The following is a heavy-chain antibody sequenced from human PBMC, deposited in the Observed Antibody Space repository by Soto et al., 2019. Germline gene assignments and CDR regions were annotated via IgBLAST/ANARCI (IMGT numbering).Heavy chain of an antibody. J-gene: IGHJ4*02. CDR1: GGSIGTYY. CDR2: IYYRGNT. D-gene: IGHD3-9*01. CDR3: ARHPGYYDILTGYTTYYFDY. V-gene: IGHV4-59*08. Sequence: SETLSLTCTVSGGSIGTYYWSWIRQPPGKGLEWIGYIYYRGNTDYNPSLKSRVNISLDTPKNQFSLKLSSVTAADTAVFYFARHPGYYDILTGYTTYYFDYWGQGILVTVSS.